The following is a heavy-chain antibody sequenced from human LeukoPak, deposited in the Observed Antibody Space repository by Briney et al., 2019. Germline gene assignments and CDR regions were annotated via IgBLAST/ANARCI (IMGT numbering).Heavy chain of an antibody. CDR1: GFTFSSYA. Sequence: PGGSLRLSCAASGFTFSSYAMSWVRQAPGKGLEWVSAISGSGGSTYYADSVKGRFTISRDNSKNTLYLQMKSLRAEDTAVYYCAKDARAAARTFFRRLDTGYWGQGTLVTV. CDR3: AKDARAAARTFFRRLDTGY. CDR2: ISGSGGST. D-gene: IGHD6-13*01. V-gene: IGHV3-23*01. J-gene: IGHJ4*02.